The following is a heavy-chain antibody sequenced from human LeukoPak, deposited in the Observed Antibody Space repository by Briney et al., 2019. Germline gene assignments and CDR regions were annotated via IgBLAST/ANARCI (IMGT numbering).Heavy chain of an antibody. V-gene: IGHV3-7*05. CDR1: GFTFSTYW. J-gene: IGHJ6*02. CDR2: INQDESEK. CDR3: ARVRVSSYYGMDI. Sequence: PGGSLRLSRAASGFTFSTYWMSWVRQAPGKGLEWVANINQDESEKYHVDSVKGRFTISRDNAKNSLYLQMNSLRAEDTAVYYCARVRVSSYYGMDIWGQGATVTVSS. D-gene: IGHD2/OR15-2a*01.